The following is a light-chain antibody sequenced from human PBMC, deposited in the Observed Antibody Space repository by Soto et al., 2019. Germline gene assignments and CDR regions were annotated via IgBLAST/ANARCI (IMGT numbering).Light chain of an antibody. CDR3: GSWDSSLSAYV. V-gene: IGLV1-51*01. J-gene: IGLJ1*01. CDR1: SSNIGGNS. CDR2: DDD. Sequence: QSVMTQPPSVSAAPGQKVTISCSGSSSNIGGNSVSWYQQLPGTAPKLLIYDDDKRPSGIPDRLSGSKSGTSATLGITGFRTGDEADYYCGSWDSSLSAYVFGPGTKLTVL.